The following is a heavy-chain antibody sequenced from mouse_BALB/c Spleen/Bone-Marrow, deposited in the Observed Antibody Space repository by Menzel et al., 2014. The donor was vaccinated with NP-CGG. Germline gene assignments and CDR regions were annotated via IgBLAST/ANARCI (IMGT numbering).Heavy chain of an antibody. V-gene: IGHV1S81*02. Sequence: GAELVKPGASVKLSCKASGYTFTSHWMHWVKQRPGQGLEWIGEINPCNGRTNYNEKFKSKATLTVDKSSSTAYMQLTSVASEVSAVYRWARGGFDYWGQGTTLTVSS. CDR3: ARGGFDY. CDR1: GYTFTSHW. CDR2: INPCNGRT. J-gene: IGHJ2*01.